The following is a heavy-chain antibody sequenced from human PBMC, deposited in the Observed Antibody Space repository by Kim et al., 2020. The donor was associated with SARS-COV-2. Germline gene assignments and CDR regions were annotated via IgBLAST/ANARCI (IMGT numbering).Heavy chain of an antibody. CDR3: ARGSGNHIPVSSWYYYYGRDV. CDR1: GYSFTSYW. CDR2: IYPGDSDT. Sequence: GESLKISCKGSGYSFTSYWIGWVRQMPGKGLEWMGIIYPGDSDTRYSPSFQGQVTIPADKSISTAYRQRSSLKASDTAIYYCARGSGNHIPVSSWYYYYGRDVWGQGTTVTVAS. D-gene: IGHD6-13*01. J-gene: IGHJ6*02. V-gene: IGHV5-51*01.